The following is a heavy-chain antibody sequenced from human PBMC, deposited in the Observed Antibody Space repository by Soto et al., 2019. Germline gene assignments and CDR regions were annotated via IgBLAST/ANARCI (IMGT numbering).Heavy chain of an antibody. D-gene: IGHD3-10*01. CDR2: IHYSGST. J-gene: IGHJ4*02. V-gene: IGHV4-31*03. CDR3: ARGGPVLIWFGELLGFDY. Sequence: SETLSLTCTVSGGSISSGGYYWSWIRQHPGKGLEWIGYIHYSGSTYYNPSLKSRVTISVDTSKNQFSLKLSSVTAADTAVYYCARGGPVLIWFGELLGFDYWGQGTLVTVSS. CDR1: GGSISSGGYY.